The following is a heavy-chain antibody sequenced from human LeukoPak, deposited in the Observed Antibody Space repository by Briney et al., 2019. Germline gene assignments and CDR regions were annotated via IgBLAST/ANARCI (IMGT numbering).Heavy chain of an antibody. CDR2: IYYSGST. Sequence: SQTLSLTCTVSGGSISSGGYYWSWIRQHPGKGLEWIGYIYYSGSTYYNPSPKSRVTISVDTSKNQFSLKLSSVTAADTAVYYCARDGSGYDRYWYFDLWGRGTLVTVSS. J-gene: IGHJ2*01. D-gene: IGHD5-12*01. CDR3: ARDGSGYDRYWYFDL. CDR1: GGSISSGGYY. V-gene: IGHV4-31*03.